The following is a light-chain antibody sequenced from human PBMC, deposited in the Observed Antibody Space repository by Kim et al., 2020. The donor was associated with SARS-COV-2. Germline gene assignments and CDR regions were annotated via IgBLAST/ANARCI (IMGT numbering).Light chain of an antibody. V-gene: IGKV3-15*01. CDR3: QQYDNFLT. CDR2: GAS. CDR1: QSVSTN. Sequence: SVSPGQRASLSCTASQSVSTNLAWYRQKPGQAPRLLIYGASTRATGIPARFSGSGSGTEFTLTISSLQSEDFAVYYCQQYDNFLTFGGGTKVDIK. J-gene: IGKJ4*01.